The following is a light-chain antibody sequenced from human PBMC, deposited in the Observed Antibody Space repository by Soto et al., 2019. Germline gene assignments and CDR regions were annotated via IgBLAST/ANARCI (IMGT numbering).Light chain of an antibody. CDR1: PSVSSY. CDR2: DTS. V-gene: IGKV3-11*01. CDR3: QQRSNWPWT. J-gene: IGKJ1*01. Sequence: EIVLTQSPATLSLSPGERATLSCRASPSVSSYLAWYQQKAGQAPRLLIYDTSNRATGIPARFSGSGSGTDFTLTLTSLEPEDFAVYYCQQRSNWPWTFGQGTKVEIK.